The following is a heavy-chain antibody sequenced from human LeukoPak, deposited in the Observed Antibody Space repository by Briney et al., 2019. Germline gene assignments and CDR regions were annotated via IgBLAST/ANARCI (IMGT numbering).Heavy chain of an antibody. Sequence: SETLSLTCAVSGYSINSGYYWGWIRQPPGKGLEWIGSIYHGGSTYYNPSLKSRVTISVDTSKNQFSLMLTSVTAADTAVYYCARGGGSGTYPYYYYYFMDAWGKGTTVTVSS. V-gene: IGHV4-38-2*01. J-gene: IGHJ6*03. CDR2: IYHGGST. CDR3: ARGGGSGTYPYYYYYFMDA. D-gene: IGHD1-26*01. CDR1: GYSINSGYY.